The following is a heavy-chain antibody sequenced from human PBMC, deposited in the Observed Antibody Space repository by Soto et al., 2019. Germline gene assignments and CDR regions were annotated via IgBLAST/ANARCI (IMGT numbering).Heavy chain of an antibody. CDR2: ISSSSSTI. J-gene: IGHJ4*02. CDR1: GFTFSSYS. V-gene: IGHV3-48*01. D-gene: IGHD5-12*01. Sequence: GGSLRLSCAASGFTFSSYSMNWVRQAPGKGLEWVSYISSSSSTIYYADSVKGRFTISRDNAKNSLYLQMNSLRAEDTAVYYCARSPKRSRWRYSGSDYWGQGTLVTVSS. CDR3: ARSPKRSRWRYSGSDY.